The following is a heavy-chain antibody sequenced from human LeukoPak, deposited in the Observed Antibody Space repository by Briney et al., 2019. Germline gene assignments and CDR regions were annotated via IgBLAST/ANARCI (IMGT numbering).Heavy chain of an antibody. V-gene: IGHV3-30*03. D-gene: IGHD4-17*01. CDR3: ARAFSTTAFDY. J-gene: IGHJ4*02. CDR2: ISDDGSNK. CDR1: AFTFSRYG. Sequence: GGSLRLSCAASAFTFSRYGMHWVRQAPGKGLEWVAVISDDGSNKYYAESVKGQFTISRDNSKNTLYLQMNSLRAEGTAVYYCARAFSTTAFDYWGQGTLVTVSS.